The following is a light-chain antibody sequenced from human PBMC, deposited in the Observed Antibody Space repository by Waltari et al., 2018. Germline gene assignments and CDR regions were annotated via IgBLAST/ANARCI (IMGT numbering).Light chain of an antibody. CDR2: NNN. Sequence: QSVLTQSPSASGTPGQRVSISCSGSSSNIGGNTVNWYQQLPGTAPKLLIYNNNQRPSGVPDRFSGSKSGTSASLAISGLQSEDEADYYCAAGDDSLNGVVFGGGTKLTVL. CDR1: SSNIGGNT. CDR3: AAGDDSLNGVV. J-gene: IGLJ2*01. V-gene: IGLV1-44*01.